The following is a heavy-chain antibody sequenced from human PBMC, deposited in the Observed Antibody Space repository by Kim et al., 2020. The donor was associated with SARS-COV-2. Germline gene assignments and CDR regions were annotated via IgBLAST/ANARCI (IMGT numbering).Heavy chain of an antibody. CDR2: VYYTGST. Sequence: SETLSLTCTVSGGSINNYYWSWIRQPPGKGLEWIGYVYYTGSTNYNPSLRSRLTISVDRSRNQFSLQLTSVTAADTAVYFCARAWRDTYYYYVLDLWGQGPTVTLSS. V-gene: IGHV4-59*13. D-gene: IGHD3-3*01. J-gene: IGHJ6*02. CDR3: ARAWRDTYYYYVLDL. CDR1: GGSINNYY.